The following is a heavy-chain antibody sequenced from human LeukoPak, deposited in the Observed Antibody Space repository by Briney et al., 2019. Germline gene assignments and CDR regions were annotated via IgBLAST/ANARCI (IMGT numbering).Heavy chain of an antibody. CDR2: ISSSSSTI. D-gene: IGHD6-13*01. CDR1: GFTFSSYS. CDR3: ARDSSAAASGRGGD. Sequence: GGSLRLSCAASGFTFSSYSMNWVRQAPGKGLEWVSYISSSSSTIYYADSVKGRFTISRDNAKNSLYLQMNSLRAEDTAVYYCARDSSAAASGRGGDWGQGTLVTVSS. V-gene: IGHV3-48*01. J-gene: IGHJ4*02.